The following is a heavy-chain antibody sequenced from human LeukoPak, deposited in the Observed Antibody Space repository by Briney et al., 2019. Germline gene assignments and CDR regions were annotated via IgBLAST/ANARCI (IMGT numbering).Heavy chain of an antibody. D-gene: IGHD2-15*01. CDR3: ARVLETDCTGGSCYSGLDY. CDR2: ISRTGTYI. CDR1: GFTFSSYN. J-gene: IGHJ4*02. Sequence: GGSLRLSCAASGFTFSSYNMKWIRQAPGEGLEWVSSISRTGTYIYYADSVKGRFTVSRDNAQNSLYLQMNSLRVEDTAVYYCARVLETDCTGGSCYSGLDYWGQGTLVTVSS. V-gene: IGHV3-21*01.